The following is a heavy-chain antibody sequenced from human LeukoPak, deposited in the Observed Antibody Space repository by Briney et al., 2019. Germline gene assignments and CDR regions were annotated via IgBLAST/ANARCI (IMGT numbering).Heavy chain of an antibody. V-gene: IGHV4-39*07. D-gene: IGHD5-12*01. CDR1: GGSISSSSYY. CDR3: ARVEGTYGGYRLFDY. J-gene: IGHJ4*02. Sequence: SETLSLTCTVSGGSISSSSYYWGWIRQPPGKGLEWIGSIYYSGSTYYNPSLKSRVTISVDTSKNQFSLKLCSVTAADTAVYYCARVEGTYGGYRLFDYWGQGTLVTVSS. CDR2: IYYSGST.